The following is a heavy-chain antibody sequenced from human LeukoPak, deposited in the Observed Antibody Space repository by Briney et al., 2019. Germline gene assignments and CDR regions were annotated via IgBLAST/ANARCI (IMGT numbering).Heavy chain of an antibody. CDR3: ARDSCSGGGCHYWCFDL. J-gene: IGHJ2*01. D-gene: IGHD2-15*01. Sequence: GASVKVSCKASGYTFSNYDINWVRQATGQGLEWVGWMNPNSGNTGSAQKFQGRVTFTWNPSISTASMELSSLKPDDTAVYYCARDSCSGGGCHYWCFDLWGRGTLVTVSS. CDR1: GYTFSNYD. CDR2: MNPNSGNT. V-gene: IGHV1-8*03.